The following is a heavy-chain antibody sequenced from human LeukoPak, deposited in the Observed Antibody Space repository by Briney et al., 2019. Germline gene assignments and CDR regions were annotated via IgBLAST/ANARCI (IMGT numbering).Heavy chain of an antibody. CDR3: ARVVYCSSTSCYGGTYFDY. Sequence: SETLSLTCAVYGGSFSGYYWSWIRQPPGKGLEWIGEINHSGSTNYNPSLKSRVTISVDTSKNQFSLKLSSVTAADTAVYYCARVVYCSSTSCYGGTYFDYWGQGTLVTVSS. J-gene: IGHJ4*02. CDR2: INHSGST. V-gene: IGHV4-34*01. CDR1: GGSFSGYY. D-gene: IGHD2-2*01.